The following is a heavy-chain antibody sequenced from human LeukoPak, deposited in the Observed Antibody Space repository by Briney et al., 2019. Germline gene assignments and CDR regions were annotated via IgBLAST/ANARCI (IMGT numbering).Heavy chain of an antibody. V-gene: IGHV4-4*07. D-gene: IGHD3/OR15-3a*01. CDR1: GDSISSYY. J-gene: IGHJ4*02. CDR2: IYTSGST. CDR3: ARAYSPDFWTDPYYFDY. Sequence: SETLSLTCTASGDSISSYYWSWIRQPAGQGLVWLGRIYTSGSTVYNPSLKSRVTLSVDTSKNQFSLKLTSVTAADTAVYYCARAYSPDFWTDPYYFDYWGQGTLVTVSS.